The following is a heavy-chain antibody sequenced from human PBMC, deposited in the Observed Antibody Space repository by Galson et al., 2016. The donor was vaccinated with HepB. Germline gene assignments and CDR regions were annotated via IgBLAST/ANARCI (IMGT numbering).Heavy chain of an antibody. V-gene: IGHV3-21*01. CDR3: AFNPGPEDV. CDR2: ISTGSGYI. J-gene: IGHJ6*02. D-gene: IGHD1-14*01. Sequence: SLRLSCAASGFTFSSYAMNWVRQAPGKGLEWVSSISTGSGYIYYADSVKGRFTISRDNAKNSLYLQMNSLRAEDTAVCYCAFNPGPEDVWGQGTTVTVSS. CDR1: GFTFSSYA.